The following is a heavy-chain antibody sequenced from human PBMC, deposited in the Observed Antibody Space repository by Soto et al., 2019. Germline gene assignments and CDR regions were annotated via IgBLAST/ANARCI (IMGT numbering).Heavy chain of an antibody. V-gene: IGHV1-8*01. CDR2: MNPNSGNT. CDR3: ASKPKQWLVSGFDY. Sequence: ASVKVSCKASGYTFTSYDINWVRQATGQGLEWMGWMNPNSGNTGYAQKFQGRVTMTRNTSISTAYMELSSLRSEDTAVYYCASKPKQWLVSGFDYWGQGTLVTVSS. D-gene: IGHD6-19*01. CDR1: GYTFTSYD. J-gene: IGHJ4*02.